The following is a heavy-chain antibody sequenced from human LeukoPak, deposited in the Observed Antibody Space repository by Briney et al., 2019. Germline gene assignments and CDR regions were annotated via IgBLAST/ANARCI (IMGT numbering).Heavy chain of an antibody. Sequence: SETLSLTCAVYGGSFSGYYWSWIRQPPGKGLGWIGEINHSGSTNYNPSLKSRVTISVDTSKNQFSLKLSSVTAADTAVYYCARVDAWSGSPEGYYGMDVWGQGTTVTVSS. J-gene: IGHJ6*02. CDR2: INHSGST. CDR3: ARVDAWSGSPEGYYGMDV. D-gene: IGHD3-3*01. CDR1: GGSFSGYY. V-gene: IGHV4-34*01.